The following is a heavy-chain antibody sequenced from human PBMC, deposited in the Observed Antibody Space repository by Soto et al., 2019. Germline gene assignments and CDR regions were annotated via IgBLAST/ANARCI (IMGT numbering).Heavy chain of an antibody. CDR1: GFTFSNAW. V-gene: IGHV3-15*01. J-gene: IGHJ6*02. CDR2: IKSKTDGGTT. D-gene: IGHD3-22*01. CDR3: TTDPYDSSGYYSSYYYGMDV. Sequence: EVQLVESGGGLVKPGGSLRLSCAASGFTFSNAWMSWVRQAPGKGLEWVGRIKSKTDGGTTDYAAPVKGRFTISRDDSKNTLYLQKNRLKTEDTAVYYCTTDPYDSSGYYSSYYYGMDVWGQGTTVTVSS.